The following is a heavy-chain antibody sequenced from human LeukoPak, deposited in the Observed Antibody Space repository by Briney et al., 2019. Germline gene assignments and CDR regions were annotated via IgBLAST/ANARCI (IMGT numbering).Heavy chain of an antibody. D-gene: IGHD6-19*01. Sequence: PGGSLRLSCAASGFTFSDSAMHWVRQASGKGLEWVGRIRNKANNYATAYSASLKGRFTISRDDSKDTAYLHMNRLKTEDTAIYYCTRFDDSGWYGRYDAFDIWGQGTMLIVSS. CDR3: TRFDDSGWYGRYDAFDI. CDR2: IRNKANNYAT. J-gene: IGHJ3*02. V-gene: IGHV3-73*01. CDR1: GFTFSDSA.